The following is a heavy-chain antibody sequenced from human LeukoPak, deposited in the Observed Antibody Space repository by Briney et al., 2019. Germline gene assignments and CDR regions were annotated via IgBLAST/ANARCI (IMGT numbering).Heavy chain of an antibody. D-gene: IGHD6-13*01. CDR2: ISYDGSNK. Sequence: GGSLRLSCAASGFTFSSYSMNWVRQAPGKGLEWGAVISYDGSNKYYADSVKGRFTISRDNSKNTLYLQMNSLRAEDTAVYYCPKDRWYSSSWSYYYYGMDVWGKGTTVTVSS. V-gene: IGHV3-30*18. J-gene: IGHJ6*04. CDR1: GFTFSSYS. CDR3: PKDRWYSSSWSYYYYGMDV.